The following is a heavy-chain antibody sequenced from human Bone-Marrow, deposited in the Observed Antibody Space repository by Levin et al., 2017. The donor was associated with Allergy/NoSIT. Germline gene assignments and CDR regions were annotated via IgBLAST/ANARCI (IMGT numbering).Heavy chain of an antibody. CDR2: INPNNGGI. J-gene: IGHJ4*02. D-gene: IGHD1-1*01. CDR3: ARNDWDDGQGVDY. V-gene: IGHV1-2*06. Sequence: GESLKISCKASGFTLKGYYRHWVRQAPGQGLEWVGRINPNNGGINYAQKFHDRVTVTSDTSISTVYMELSRLTFDDTAVYYCARNDWDDGQGVDYWGQGTLVTVSS. CDR1: GFTLKGYY.